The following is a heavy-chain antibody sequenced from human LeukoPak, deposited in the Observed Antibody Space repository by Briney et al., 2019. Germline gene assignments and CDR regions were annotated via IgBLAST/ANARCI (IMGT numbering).Heavy chain of an antibody. D-gene: IGHD3-22*01. Sequence: SETLSLTCTVSGDSISSYYWSWIRRPPGKGREWIGYIYHSGSTNYNPSLKSRVTISVDTSKNQFSLKLSSVTAADTAVYYCARGGRGYYFYYWGQGTLVTVSS. J-gene: IGHJ4*02. CDR1: GDSISSYY. V-gene: IGHV4-59*01. CDR3: ARGGRGYYFYY. CDR2: IYHSGST.